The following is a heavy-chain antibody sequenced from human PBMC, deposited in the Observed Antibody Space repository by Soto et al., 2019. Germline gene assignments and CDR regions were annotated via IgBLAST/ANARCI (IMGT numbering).Heavy chain of an antibody. J-gene: IGHJ4*02. Sequence: PWGSLRLSCAASGFTVSRNYMSWVRQAPGKGLEWVSVIYSGGSTYYADSVKGRFTISRDNSKNTLYLQMNSLRAEDTAVYYCATSSLAYFDYWGQGTLVTVSS. V-gene: IGHV3-53*01. CDR1: GFTVSRNY. CDR2: IYSGGST. D-gene: IGHD3-16*02. CDR3: ATSSLAYFDY.